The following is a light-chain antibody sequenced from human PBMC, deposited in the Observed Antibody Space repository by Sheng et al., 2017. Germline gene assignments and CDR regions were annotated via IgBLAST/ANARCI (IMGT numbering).Light chain of an antibody. CDR2: GAS. CDR1: HDINND. CDR3: QQYDDVPFT. J-gene: IGKJ3*01. Sequence: DIQMTQSPSSLSASVGDRVTIACQASHDINNDLNWYQQKPGKAPKLLIYGASNLETGVPSRFSGSGSGTDFTFTISSLQPEDFATYYCQQYDDVPFTFGPGTTVDLK. V-gene: IGKV1-33*01.